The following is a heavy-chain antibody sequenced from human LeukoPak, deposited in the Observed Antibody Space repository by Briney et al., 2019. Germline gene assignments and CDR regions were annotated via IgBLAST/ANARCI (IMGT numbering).Heavy chain of an antibody. D-gene: IGHD3-10*01. CDR2: IRWNSGSI. CDR1: GFTFDDYA. J-gene: IGHJ6*02. CDR3: AKDIGSGDYYYYGMDV. Sequence: PGGSLRLSCAASGFTFDDYAMHWVRQAPGKGLEWVSGIRWNSGSIGYADSVKGRFTISRDNAKNSLYLQMNSLRAEDTALYYCAKDIGSGDYYYYGMDVWGQGTTVTVSS. V-gene: IGHV3-9*01.